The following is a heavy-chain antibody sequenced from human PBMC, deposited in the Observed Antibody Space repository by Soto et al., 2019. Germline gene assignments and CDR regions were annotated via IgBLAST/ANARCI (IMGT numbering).Heavy chain of an antibody. V-gene: IGHV1-2*04. J-gene: IGHJ4*02. Sequence: QVRLVQSGAEVKKPGASVKVSCKASGYTFTGYYMHWVRQAPGQGLEWMGWINPNSGGTNYAQKFQGWVTMTRDTSISTAYRERSRLSSDDTAVYYCARETRYDILAAGYYFDYWGQGTLVTVSS. D-gene: IGHD3-9*01. CDR1: GYTFTGYY. CDR2: INPNSGGT. CDR3: ARETRYDILAAGYYFDY.